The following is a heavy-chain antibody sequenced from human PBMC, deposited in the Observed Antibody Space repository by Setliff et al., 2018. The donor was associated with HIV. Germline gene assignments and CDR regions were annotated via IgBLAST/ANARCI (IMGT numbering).Heavy chain of an antibody. D-gene: IGHD2-21*02. CDR3: ARHGSMVPGLDP. CDR1: GYSFTNSW. J-gene: IGHJ5*02. CDR2: IYPRDSDT. V-gene: IGHV5-51*01. Sequence: GESLKISCKGSGYSFTNSWIGWVRQKPGKGLEWMGMIYPRDSDTKYSPSFQGQVTMSADTSVSIAYLEWSSLKASDTAIYFCARHGSMVPGLDPWGQGTLVTVPQ.